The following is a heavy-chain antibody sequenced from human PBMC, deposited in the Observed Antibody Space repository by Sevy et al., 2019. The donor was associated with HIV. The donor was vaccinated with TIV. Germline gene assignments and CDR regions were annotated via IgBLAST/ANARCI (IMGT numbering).Heavy chain of an antibody. Sequence: GGSLRLSCTASGFTFGDYAMSWFRQAPGKGLEWVGYIRSKAYGGTTEYAASVKGRFTISRDDSKSIAYLQMNSLKTEDTAVYYCTRAVAGKEGWFDPWGQGTLVTVSS. D-gene: IGHD6-19*01. V-gene: IGHV3-49*03. CDR3: TRAVAGKEGWFDP. J-gene: IGHJ5*02. CDR2: IRSKAYGGTT. CDR1: GFTFGDYA.